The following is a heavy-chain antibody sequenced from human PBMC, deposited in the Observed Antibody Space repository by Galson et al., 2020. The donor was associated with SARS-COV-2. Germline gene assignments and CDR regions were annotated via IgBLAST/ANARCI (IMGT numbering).Heavy chain of an antibody. CDR2: ISRFSNYI. D-gene: IGHD5-12*01. CDR3: ARDRGSGNNPASFDY. CDR1: AFTFSSYT. Sequence: GESLKISCAASAFTFSSYTMNWVRQAPGKGLEWVSSISRFSNYIYYADSVKGRFTISRDNAKNSLFLQMNSLSVEDTAVYYCARDRGSGNNPASFDYWGQGTLVTVSS. J-gene: IGHJ4*02. V-gene: IGHV3-21*01.